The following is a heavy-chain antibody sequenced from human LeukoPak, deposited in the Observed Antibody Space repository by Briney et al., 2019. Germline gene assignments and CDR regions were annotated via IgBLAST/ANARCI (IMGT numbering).Heavy chain of an antibody. J-gene: IGHJ4*02. Sequence: GGSLRLSCAASGFTFSNYAMHWVRQAPGKGLEYVSAISSNGGSTYYADSVKGRFTISRDNSKNTLYLQMGSLRAEDMAVYYCARSSMVRGVIILDYWGQGTLVTVSS. CDR1: GFTFSNYA. D-gene: IGHD3-10*01. V-gene: IGHV3-64*02. CDR3: ARSSMVRGVIILDY. CDR2: ISSNGGST.